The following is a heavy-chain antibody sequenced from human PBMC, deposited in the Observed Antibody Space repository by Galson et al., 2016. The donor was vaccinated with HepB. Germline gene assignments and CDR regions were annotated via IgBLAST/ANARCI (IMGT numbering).Heavy chain of an antibody. CDR2: INSDESNT. CDR1: GFTFSSYW. D-gene: IGHD2-21*01. V-gene: IGHV3-74*01. Sequence: SLRLSCAASGFTFSSYWMHWVRQAPGKGLVWVSRINSDESNTNYADSVKGRFTISSDNAKNTLYLQMNSLRAEDTAVYYCARGGGYYYFGYWGQGNLVTVSS. CDR3: ARGGGYYYFGY. J-gene: IGHJ4*02.